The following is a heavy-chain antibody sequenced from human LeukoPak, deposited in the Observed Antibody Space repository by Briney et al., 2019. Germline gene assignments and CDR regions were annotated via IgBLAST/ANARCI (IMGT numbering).Heavy chain of an antibody. CDR3: ARTGGNYGDY. CDR2: ISYDGSNK. D-gene: IGHD1-1*01. CDR1: GFTFSSYG. J-gene: IGHJ4*02. V-gene: IGHV3-30*03. Sequence: GGSLRLSCAASGFTFSSYGMHWVRQAPGKGLEWVAVISYDGSNKYYADSVKGRFTISRDNSKNTLYLQMNSLRAEDTAVYYCARTGGNYGDYWGGGTLVTVSS.